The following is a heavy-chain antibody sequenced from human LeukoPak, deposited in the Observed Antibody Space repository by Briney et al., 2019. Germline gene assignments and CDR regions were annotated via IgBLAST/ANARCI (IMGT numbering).Heavy chain of an antibody. D-gene: IGHD3-22*01. Sequence: NPSETLSLTCTVSGASISSYYWSWIRQPPGKGLEWIGEINHSGSTNYNPSLKSRVTISVDTSKNQFSLKLSSVTAADTAVYYCARARDSSGYYFFLVLYFDYWGQGTLVTVSS. J-gene: IGHJ4*02. V-gene: IGHV4-34*01. CDR2: INHSGST. CDR3: ARARDSSGYYFFLVLYFDY. CDR1: GASISSYY.